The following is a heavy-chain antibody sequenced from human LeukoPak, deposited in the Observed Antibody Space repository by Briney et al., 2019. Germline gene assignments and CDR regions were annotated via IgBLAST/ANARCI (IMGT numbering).Heavy chain of an antibody. D-gene: IGHD3-9*01. V-gene: IGHV5-51*01. CDR3: ARRDMLTGTYFDY. Sequence: GESLKISCEGSGYSFSNYWIGWVRQMPGKGLEWMGSIYPDESQTRYRPSFQGQVTISADKSISTAYLQWSSLKASDTAIYYCARRDMLTGTYFDYWGQGTLVTVSS. CDR1: GYSFSNYW. CDR2: IYPDESQT. J-gene: IGHJ4*02.